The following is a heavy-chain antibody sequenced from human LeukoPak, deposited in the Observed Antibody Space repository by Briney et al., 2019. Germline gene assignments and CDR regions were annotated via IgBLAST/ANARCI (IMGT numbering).Heavy chain of an antibody. CDR2: INANGGVT. CDR1: GYTFTSYY. V-gene: IGHV1-46*01. Sequence: ASMKVSCKASGYTFTSYYVHWVRQAPGQGLKWMAMINANGGVTTYAQKFQGRVTMTRDTSTSTVYVELSSLRSEDTAVYYCARGCSGGSCYLIDYWGQGTLVTVSS. CDR3: ARGCSGGSCYLIDY. D-gene: IGHD2-15*01. J-gene: IGHJ4*02.